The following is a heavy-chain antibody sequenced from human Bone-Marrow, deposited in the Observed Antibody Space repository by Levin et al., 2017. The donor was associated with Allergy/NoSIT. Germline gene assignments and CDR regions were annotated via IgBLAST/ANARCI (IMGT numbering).Heavy chain of an antibody. CDR3: ARLLNWYFDL. V-gene: IGHV5-51*01. J-gene: IGHJ2*01. Sequence: ASVKVSCKGSGYSFTSYWIGWVRQMPGKGLEWMGIIYPGDSDTRYSPSFQGQVTISADKSISTAYLQWSSLKASDTAMYYCARLLNWYFDLWGRGTLVTVSS. CDR1: GYSFTSYW. CDR2: IYPGDSDT.